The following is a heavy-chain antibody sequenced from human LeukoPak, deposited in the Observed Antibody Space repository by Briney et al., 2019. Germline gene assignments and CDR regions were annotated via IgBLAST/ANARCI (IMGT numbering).Heavy chain of an antibody. D-gene: IGHD2-2*01. CDR2: INQDGSEK. CDR1: GFTFSNYW. V-gene: IGHV3-7*01. Sequence: GGSLRLSCAASGFTFSNYWMSWVRQAPGKGLEWVANINQDGSEKYYVDFVKGRFTISRDNAKNSLYLQMSSLRAEDTALYYCARYCSSTNCHDAFDIWGQGTMVTVSS. J-gene: IGHJ3*02. CDR3: ARYCSSTNCHDAFDI.